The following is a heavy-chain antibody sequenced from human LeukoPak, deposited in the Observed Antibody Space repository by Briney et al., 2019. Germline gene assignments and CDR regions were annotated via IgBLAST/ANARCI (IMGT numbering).Heavy chain of an antibody. CDR2: ISAYNGNT. J-gene: IGHJ4*02. D-gene: IGHD3-10*01. CDR3: ARGGLLWFGESDFDY. CDR1: GYTFTSYG. Sequence: ASVKVSCKASGYTFTSYGISWVRQAPGQGLEWMGWISAYNGNTNYAQKLQGRVTMTTDTSTSTAYMELRSLRSEDTAVYYCARGGLLWFGESDFDYWGQGTLVTVSS. V-gene: IGHV1-18*01.